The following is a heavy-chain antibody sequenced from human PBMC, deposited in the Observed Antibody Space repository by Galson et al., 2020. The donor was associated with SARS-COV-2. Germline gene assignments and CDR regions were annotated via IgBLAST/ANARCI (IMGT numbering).Heavy chain of an antibody. Sequence: SETLSLTCTVSGGSISSGGYYWSWIRQHPGKGLEWIGYIYYSGSTYYNPSLKSRVTISVDTSKNQFSLKLSSVTAADTAVYYCARDRDYYDSIGAFDIWGQGTMVTVSS. J-gene: IGHJ3*02. CDR1: GGSISSGGYY. CDR2: IYYSGST. V-gene: IGHV4-31*03. CDR3: ARDRDYYDSIGAFDI. D-gene: IGHD3-22*01.